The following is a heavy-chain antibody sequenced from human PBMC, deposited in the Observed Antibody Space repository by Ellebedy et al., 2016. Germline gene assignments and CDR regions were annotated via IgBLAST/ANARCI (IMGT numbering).Heavy chain of an antibody. V-gene: IGHV3-48*02. CDR2: ISSTGSTT. D-gene: IGHD5/OR15-5a*01. CDR3: ARETSTAGRDY. CDR1: GFTFSRYT. Sequence: GESLKISCAASGFTFSRYTLHWARQAPGKGLEWVSYISSTGSTTYYADSVKGRFTISRDNAKKSLYLQMNSLRDEDTAVYYCARETSTAGRDYWGQGTLVTVSS. J-gene: IGHJ4*02.